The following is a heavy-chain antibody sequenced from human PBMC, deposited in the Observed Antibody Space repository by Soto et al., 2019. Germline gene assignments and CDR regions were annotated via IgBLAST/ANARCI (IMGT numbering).Heavy chain of an antibody. CDR1: GGSISSSSYY. D-gene: IGHD4-17*01. V-gene: IGHV4-39*01. J-gene: IGHJ3*02. CDR2: IYYSGST. Sequence: PSETLSLTCTVSGGSISSSSYYWGWIRQPPGKGLEWIGSIYYSGSTYYNPSLKSRVTISVDTSKNQFSLKLSSVTAADTAVYYCGRGDYANAFDIWGQGTMVTVS. CDR3: GRGDYANAFDI.